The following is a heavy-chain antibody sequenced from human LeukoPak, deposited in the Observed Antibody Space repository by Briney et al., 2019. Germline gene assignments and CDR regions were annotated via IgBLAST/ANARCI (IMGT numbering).Heavy chain of an antibody. CDR1: GFTFGGFA. Sequence: GASLRLSCAASGFTFGGFAMAWVRQAPGKGLEGVSGILASGRSTYYADSVKGRFTISRDNSKNTLYLQMNSLLTDDTAVYFCAKDMPLGDGNWEFDPWGQGTLVIVP. CDR3: AKDMPLGDGNWEFDP. D-gene: IGHD7-27*01. J-gene: IGHJ5*02. V-gene: IGHV3-23*01. CDR2: ILASGRST.